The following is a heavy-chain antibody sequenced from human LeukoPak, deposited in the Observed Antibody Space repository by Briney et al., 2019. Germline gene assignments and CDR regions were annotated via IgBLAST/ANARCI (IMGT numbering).Heavy chain of an antibody. CDR1: GFTFSNAW. Sequence: GGSLRLSCAASGFTFSNAWMSWVRQAPGKGLEWVGRIKSKTDGGTTDYAAPVKGRFTISRDDSKNTLYLQMNSLKTEDTAVYYCTTEDIVVVVAATPNDYWGQGTLVTVSS. CDR2: IKSKTDGGTT. V-gene: IGHV3-15*01. D-gene: IGHD2-15*01. J-gene: IGHJ4*02. CDR3: TTEDIVVVVAATPNDY.